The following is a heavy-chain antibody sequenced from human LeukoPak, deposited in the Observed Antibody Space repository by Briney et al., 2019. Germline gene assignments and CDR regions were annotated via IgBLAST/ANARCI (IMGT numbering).Heavy chain of an antibody. CDR1: VYTFTSYY. D-gene: IGHD6-13*01. CDR2: INPSGGST. CDR3: ARLYSSSEAWFDP. V-gene: IGHV1-46*01. J-gene: IGHJ5*02. Sequence: ASVKVSCKASVYTFTSYYMHWVRQAPGQGLEWMGIINPSGGSTSYAQKFQGRVTMTRDTSTSTVYMELSSLRSEATAVYYCARLYSSSEAWFDPWGQGTLVTVSS.